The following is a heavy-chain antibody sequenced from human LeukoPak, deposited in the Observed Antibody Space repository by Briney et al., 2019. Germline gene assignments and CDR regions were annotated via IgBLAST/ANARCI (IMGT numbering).Heavy chain of an antibody. D-gene: IGHD3-10*01. CDR2: IYSRGST. Sequence: SETLSLTCTVSGGSISSSSYYWGWIRQPPGKGLEWIGRIYSRGSTNYNPSLKSRVTMSVDTSKNQFSLKLSSVTAADTAVYYCATDGMVRGPDAWFDSWGQGTLVTVSS. V-gene: IGHV4-39*07. CDR3: ATDGMVRGPDAWFDS. J-gene: IGHJ5*01. CDR1: GGSISSSSYY.